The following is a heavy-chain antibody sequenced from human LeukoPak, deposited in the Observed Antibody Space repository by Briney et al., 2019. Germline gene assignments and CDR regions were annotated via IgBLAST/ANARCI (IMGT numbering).Heavy chain of an antibody. CDR2: IIPIFGTA. CDR3: ASIPTDQYYDFWSGPGDAFDI. J-gene: IGHJ3*02. V-gene: IGHV1-69*05. Sequence: ASVKVSCKASGYTFTSYAISWVRQAPGQGLEWMGGIIPIFGTANYAQKFQGRVTITTDESTSTAYMELSSLRSEDTAVYYCASIPTDQYYDFWSGPGDAFDIWGQGTMVTVSS. D-gene: IGHD3-3*01. CDR1: GYTFTSYA.